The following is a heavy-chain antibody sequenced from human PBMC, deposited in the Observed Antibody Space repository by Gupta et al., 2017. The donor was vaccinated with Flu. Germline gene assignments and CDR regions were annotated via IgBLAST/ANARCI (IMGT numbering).Heavy chain of an antibody. Sequence: SGFTIISNYMNWVRQAPGKGLEWVSVIYSGDTTYYADSVKGRFTISRDNSKNTLYLQMNSLRAEDTAVYYCARGSEWFLDYWGQGTLVTVSS. J-gene: IGHJ4*02. CDR1: GFTIISNY. D-gene: IGHD3-3*01. V-gene: IGHV3-53*01. CDR3: ARGSEWFLDY. CDR2: IYSGDTT.